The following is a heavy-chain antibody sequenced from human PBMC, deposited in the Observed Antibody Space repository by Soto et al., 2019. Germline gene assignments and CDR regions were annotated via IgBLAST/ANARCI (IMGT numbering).Heavy chain of an antibody. D-gene: IGHD3-22*01. V-gene: IGHV4-39*01. CDR3: ARRSDDSSGYYYFATLTIDY. CDR2: IYYSGST. J-gene: IGHJ4*02. CDR1: CGSISSSSYY. Sequence: PSETLSLTCTVSCGSISSSSYYWGWIRQPPGKGLEWIGSIYYSGSTYYNPSLKSRVTISVDTSKNQFSLKLSSVTAADTAVYYCARRSDDSSGYYYFATLTIDYWGQGTLVTVSS.